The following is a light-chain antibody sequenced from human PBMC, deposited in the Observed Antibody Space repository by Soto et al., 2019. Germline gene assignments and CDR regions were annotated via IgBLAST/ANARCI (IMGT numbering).Light chain of an antibody. Sequence: EIVLTQSPGTMSLSPGERATLSCRASQSVSTNSLAWYQQRPGQAPRLLIYGASSRATGIPDRFTGSGSEIDFSLTISTLEPEDSAVYYCQQYGTSPLTFGQGTKLEIK. V-gene: IGKV3-20*01. CDR2: GAS. J-gene: IGKJ2*01. CDR1: QSVSTNS. CDR3: QQYGTSPLT.